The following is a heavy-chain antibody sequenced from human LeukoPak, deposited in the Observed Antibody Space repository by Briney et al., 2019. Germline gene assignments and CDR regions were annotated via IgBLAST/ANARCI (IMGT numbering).Heavy chain of an antibody. V-gene: IGHV4-59*01. CDR3: AGGDSRLEDY. D-gene: IGHD3-16*01. J-gene: IGHJ4*02. CDR2: IYYSGGT. Sequence: SESLSLTCAVSGGSISSYALSWIRQPPGKGLEWVGDIYYSGGTNYNASLKSRVTISVDTSKNQFSLKLSSVTAADTDVYYCAGGDSRLEDYWGQGTLVTVSS. CDR1: GGSISSYA.